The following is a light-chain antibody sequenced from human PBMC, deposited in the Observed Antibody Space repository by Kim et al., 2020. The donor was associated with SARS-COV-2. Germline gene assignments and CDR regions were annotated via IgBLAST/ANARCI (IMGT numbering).Light chain of an antibody. CDR2: QDS. V-gene: IGLV3-1*01. Sequence: SYELTQPPSVSVSPGQTASITCSGDKLGDKYACWYQQKPGQSPVLVIYQDSKRPSGIPERFSGSNSGNTATLTISGTQAMDEADYYCQAWDSSFGTGTKVTVL. CDR1: KLGDKY. J-gene: IGLJ1*01. CDR3: QAWDSS.